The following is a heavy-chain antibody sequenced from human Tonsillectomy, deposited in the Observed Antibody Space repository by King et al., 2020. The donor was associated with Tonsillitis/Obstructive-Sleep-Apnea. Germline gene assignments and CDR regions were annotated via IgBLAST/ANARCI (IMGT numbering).Heavy chain of an antibody. CDR2: ISGNGDST. Sequence: VQLVESGGGLVQPGGSLRLSCLASGFTFSIYSMHWVRQAPGRGLKYVSAISGNGDSTYYADSVKGRFTISRDNSKNTLYLQMSSLRAEDTDVYYCVKDRKGADGSYYFAYWGQGTLVTVSS. J-gene: IGHJ4*02. D-gene: IGHD3-16*01. CDR3: VKDRKGADGSYYFAY. CDR1: GFTFSIYS. V-gene: IGHV3-64D*06.